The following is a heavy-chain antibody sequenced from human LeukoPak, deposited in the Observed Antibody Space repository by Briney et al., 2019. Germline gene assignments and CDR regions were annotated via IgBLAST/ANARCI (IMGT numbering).Heavy chain of an antibody. J-gene: IGHJ4*02. CDR3: AKVGRSYYYGSGRLAYFDY. CDR2: ISGSGGST. V-gene: IGHV3-23*01. D-gene: IGHD3-10*01. Sequence: GGSLRLSCAASGFTFSSYAMSWVRQAPGKGLEWVSAISGSGGSTYYADSVKGRFTISRDNSKNTLYLQMNSLRAEDTAVYYCAKVGRSYYYGSGRLAYFDYWGQGTLVTVSS. CDR1: GFTFSSYA.